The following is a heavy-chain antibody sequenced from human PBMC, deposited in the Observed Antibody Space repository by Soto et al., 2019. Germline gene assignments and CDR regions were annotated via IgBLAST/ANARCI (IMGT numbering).Heavy chain of an antibody. J-gene: IGHJ5*02. CDR1: GGSISSYY. CDR2: IYYSGST. Sequence: SETLSLTCTVSGGSISSYYWSWIRQPPGKGLEWIGYIYYSGSTNYNPSLKSRVTISVDTSKNQFSLKLSSVTAADTAVYYCARESGSSSWYWFDPWGRGTLVTVSS. D-gene: IGHD6-13*01. V-gene: IGHV4-59*01. CDR3: ARESGSSSWYWFDP.